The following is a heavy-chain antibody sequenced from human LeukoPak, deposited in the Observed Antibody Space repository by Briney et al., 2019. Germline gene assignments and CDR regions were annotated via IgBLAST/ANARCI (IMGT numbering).Heavy chain of an antibody. Sequence: SETLSLTCTVSGGSISSYYWSWIRQPPGKGLEWIGYIYYSGSTNYNPSLKSRVTISVDTSKNQFSLKLSSVTAADTAVYYCARHMGSGWYGWYFDLWGRGTLVTVSS. V-gene: IGHV4-59*08. D-gene: IGHD6-19*01. CDR3: ARHMGSGWYGWYFDL. CDR2: IYYSGST. CDR1: GGSISSYY. J-gene: IGHJ2*01.